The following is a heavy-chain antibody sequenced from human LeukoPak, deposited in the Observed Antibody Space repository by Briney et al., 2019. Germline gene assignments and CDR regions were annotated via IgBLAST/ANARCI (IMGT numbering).Heavy chain of an antibody. D-gene: IGHD2-2*01. CDR1: GWSFNDYY. J-gene: IGHJ5*02. CDR3: ARGQVPAARGYNWFDP. Sequence: SETLSLTCAVYGWSFNDYYWNWIREPPGKGLEWVGEINARGDTNFNPSLKSRVTISVDTSKSQFSLTLTSMIAADTAVYYCARGQVPAARGYNWFDPWGQGTLVTVSS. CDR2: INARGDT. V-gene: IGHV4-34*01.